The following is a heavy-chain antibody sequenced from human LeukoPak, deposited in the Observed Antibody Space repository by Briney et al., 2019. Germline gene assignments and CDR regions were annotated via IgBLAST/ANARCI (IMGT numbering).Heavy chain of an antibody. V-gene: IGHV3-21*01. CDR3: ARVALGDWFDP. CDR1: GFTLSSYS. J-gene: IGHJ5*02. D-gene: IGHD1-26*01. CDR2: ISGSSIYK. Sequence: GGSLRLSCAASGFTLSSYSMNWVRQAPGKGLEWVSSISGSSIYKYYADSVKGRFTISRDNAKNSLYLQMNRLRAEDTAVYYCARVALGDWFDPWGQGTLVTVSS.